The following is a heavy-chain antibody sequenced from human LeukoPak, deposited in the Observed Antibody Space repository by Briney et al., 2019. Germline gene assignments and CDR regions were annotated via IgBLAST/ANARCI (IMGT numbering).Heavy chain of an antibody. CDR1: GFTFSSYS. CDR2: ISVSRSTI. CDR3: ARVDSSGWHY. D-gene: IGHD6-19*01. Sequence: GGSLRLSCAASGFTFSSYSMNWVRQAPGKGLEWVSYISVSRSTIYYADSVKGRFTISRDNAKNSLYLQMNSLRAEDTAVYYCARVDSSGWHYWGQGTLVTVSS. V-gene: IGHV3-48*04. J-gene: IGHJ4*02.